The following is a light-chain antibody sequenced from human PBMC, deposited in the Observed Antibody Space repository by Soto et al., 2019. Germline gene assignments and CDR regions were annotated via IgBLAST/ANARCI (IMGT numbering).Light chain of an antibody. CDR3: QQYHDWPLT. V-gene: IGKV3D-15*01. J-gene: IGKJ4*01. CDR2: DVS. CDR1: QSVSSN. Sequence: EIVMTPSHATLSVSPGESATLSCRASQSVSSNFAWYQQRPAQAPRLLIYDVSTRATGVPTRFSGSGSGTEFTLTIRSLQSEDFAVYYCQQYHDWPLTLGGGPKVDIK.